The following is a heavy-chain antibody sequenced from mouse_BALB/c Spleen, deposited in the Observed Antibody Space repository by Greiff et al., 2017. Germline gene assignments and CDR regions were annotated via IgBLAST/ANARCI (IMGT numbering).Heavy chain of an antibody. CDR2: ISSGGST. CDR1: GFTFSSYA. CDR3: ARGGGYDGYFDY. Sequence: EVQLVESGGGLVKPGGSLKLSCAASGFTFSSYAMSWVRQTPEKRLEWVASISSGGSTYYPDSVKGRFTISRDNARNILYLQMSSLRSEDTAMYYCARGGGYDGYFDYWGQGTTLTVSS. J-gene: IGHJ2*01. V-gene: IGHV5-6-5*01. D-gene: IGHD2-3*01.